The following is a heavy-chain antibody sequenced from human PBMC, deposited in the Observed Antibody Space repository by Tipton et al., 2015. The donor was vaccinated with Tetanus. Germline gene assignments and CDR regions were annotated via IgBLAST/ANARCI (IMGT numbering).Heavy chain of an antibody. CDR3: ARVRAGPDQGCYYDS. J-gene: IGHJ4*02. CDR2: IGSAGDT. Sequence: GSLRLSCTASGFTFRVHDMHWVRRVTGKGLEWVSSIGSAGDTYYSGSVKGRFTISREVGKNSLYLQMSDLRAGDTAVYYCARVRAGPDQGCYYDSWGQGTPVTVSS. D-gene: IGHD2-2*01. V-gene: IGHV3-13*01. CDR1: GFTFRVHD.